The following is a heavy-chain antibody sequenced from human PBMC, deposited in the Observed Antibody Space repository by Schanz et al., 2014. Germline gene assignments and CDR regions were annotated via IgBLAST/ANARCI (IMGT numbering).Heavy chain of an antibody. D-gene: IGHD2-2*01. V-gene: IGHV3-11*01. CDR2: ISDSGDST. CDR3: AKVAPAATYLDS. Sequence: QVQLVESGGGVVQPGRSRRLSCEASGFTFSDYYMTRIRQAPGKGLEWVSDISDSGDSTHYADSVKGRFTISRDNAKNSLFLQMNSLSAEDTAVYYCAKVAPAATYLDSWGLGTLVTVSS. CDR1: GFTFSDYY. J-gene: IGHJ4*02.